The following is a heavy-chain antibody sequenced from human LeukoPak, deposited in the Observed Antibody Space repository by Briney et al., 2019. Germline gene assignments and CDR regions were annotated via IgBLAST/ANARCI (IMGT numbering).Heavy chain of an antibody. V-gene: IGHV4-59*12. CDR2: IYYSGST. D-gene: IGHD2-15*01. Sequence: SETLSLTCTVSGDSISGNYWTWIRQPPGKGLEWIGYIYYSGSTYYNPSLKSRVTISVDTSKNQFSLKLSSVTAADTAVYYCAREALGYCSGGSCGGRVDYWGQGTLVTVSS. J-gene: IGHJ4*02. CDR1: GDSISGNY. CDR3: AREALGYCSGGSCGGRVDY.